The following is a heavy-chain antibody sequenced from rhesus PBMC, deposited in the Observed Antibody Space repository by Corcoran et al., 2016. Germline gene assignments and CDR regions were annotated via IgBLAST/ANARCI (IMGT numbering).Heavy chain of an antibody. CDR3: ARRDQGCSWNFVY. Sequence: QVQLQESGPGLVKPSETLSLTCAVSGGSISGYYWSWIRQPPGKGLEWIGRIYGSGRDRSHNPPRKHPVPHSADTSKNQFSLTVSSVAAADTAVYYCARRDQGCSWNFVYWGQGVLVTVSS. D-gene: IGHD6-25*01. CDR1: GGSISGYY. J-gene: IGHJ4*01. V-gene: IGHV4-160*01. CDR2: IYGSGRDR.